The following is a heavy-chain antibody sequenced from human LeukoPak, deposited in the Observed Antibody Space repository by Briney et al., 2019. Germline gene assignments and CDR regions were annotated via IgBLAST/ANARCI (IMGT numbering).Heavy chain of an antibody. D-gene: IGHD6-13*01. Sequence: VASVKVSCKASGGTFSSYAISWVRQAPGQGLEWMGWISAYNGNTNYAQKLQGRVTMTTDTSTSTAYMELRSLRSDDTAVYYCARYDYVSERIQQLVPGGAFDIWGQGTMVTVSS. CDR2: ISAYNGNT. CDR3: ARYDYVSERIQQLVPGGAFDI. V-gene: IGHV1-18*01. J-gene: IGHJ3*02. CDR1: GGTFSSYA.